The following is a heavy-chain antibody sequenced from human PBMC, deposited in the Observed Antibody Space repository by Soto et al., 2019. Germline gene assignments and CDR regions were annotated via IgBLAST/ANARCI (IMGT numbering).Heavy chain of an antibody. CDR1: GGSFSGYY. V-gene: IGHV4-34*01. Sequence: SETLSLTCAVYGGSFSGYYWSWIRQPPGKGLEWIGEINHSGSTNYNPSLKSRVTISVDTSKNQFSLKLSSVTAADTAVYYCARSMPRYCSSTSCYEGDYWGQGTLVTVSS. CDR3: ARSMPRYCSSTSCYEGDY. D-gene: IGHD2-2*01. CDR2: INHSGST. J-gene: IGHJ4*02.